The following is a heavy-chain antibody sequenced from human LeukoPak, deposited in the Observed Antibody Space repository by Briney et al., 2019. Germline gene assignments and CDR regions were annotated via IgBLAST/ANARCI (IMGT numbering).Heavy chain of an antibody. CDR3: ARDLPPYYYDSSGYYLSY. J-gene: IGHJ4*02. Sequence: PGGSLRLSCAASGFTFSSFAMSWVRQAPGKGLEWVSAISRSGRSTYYTDSVRGRFTISRDDSRNTLYLQMNNLRAEDTAVYYCARDLPPYYYDSSGYYLSYWGQGTLVTVSS. V-gene: IGHV3-23*01. CDR2: ISRSGRST. D-gene: IGHD3-22*01. CDR1: GFTFSSFA.